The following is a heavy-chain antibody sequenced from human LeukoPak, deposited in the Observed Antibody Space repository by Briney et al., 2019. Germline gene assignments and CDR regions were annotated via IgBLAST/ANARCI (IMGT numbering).Heavy chain of an antibody. CDR2: ISYDGSNK. CDR3: ARLVSYGSIEDY. J-gene: IGHJ4*02. CDR1: GFTFSSYA. Sequence: GGSLRLSCAASGFTFSSYAMHWVRQAPGKGLEWVVVISYDGSNKYYADSVKGRFTISRDNSKNTLYLQMNSLRAEDTAVYYCARLVSYGSIEDYWGQGTLVTVSS. D-gene: IGHD2-2*03. V-gene: IGHV3-30-3*01.